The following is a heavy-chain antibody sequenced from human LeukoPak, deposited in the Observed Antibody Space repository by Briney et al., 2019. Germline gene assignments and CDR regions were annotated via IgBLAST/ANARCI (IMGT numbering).Heavy chain of an antibody. Sequence: GGSLRLSCAASGFTFSNYGMHWVRQAPGKGLEWVSFISYDGSNKYYADSVKGRFTISRDNSKNTLYLQMNSLRAEDTALYYCAKDPRMYQLTNPSDYWGQGTLVIVSS. V-gene: IGHV3-30*18. CDR2: ISYDGSNK. J-gene: IGHJ4*02. CDR1: GFTFSNYG. CDR3: AKDPRMYQLTNPSDY. D-gene: IGHD2-2*01.